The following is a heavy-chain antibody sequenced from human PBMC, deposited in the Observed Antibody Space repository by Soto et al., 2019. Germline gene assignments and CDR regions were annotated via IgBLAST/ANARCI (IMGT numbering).Heavy chain of an antibody. CDR3: ARAKGYCSGGSCSEYFQQ. V-gene: IGHV4-59*01. D-gene: IGHD2-15*01. Sequence: SETLSLTCTVSGGSISSYYWSWIRQPPGKGLEWIGYIYYSGSTNYNPSLKSRVTISVDTSKNQFSLKLSSVTAADTAVYYCARAKGYCSGGSCSEYFQQWGQGTLVTVS. CDR2: IYYSGST. CDR1: GGSISSYY. J-gene: IGHJ1*01.